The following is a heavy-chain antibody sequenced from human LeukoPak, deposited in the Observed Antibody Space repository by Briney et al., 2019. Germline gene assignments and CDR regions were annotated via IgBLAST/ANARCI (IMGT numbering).Heavy chain of an antibody. CDR2: ITGSGDNT. CDR1: GFTFRNYV. Sequence: NPGGSLRLSCAASGFTFRNYVTKWVRQAPGKGLEWVSGITGSGDNTYYADSVKGRFIISKDNSKNILYLQMNSLRVEDTAVYYCAKGLSMDVWGQGTTVTVSS. V-gene: IGHV3-23*01. CDR3: AKGLSMDV. D-gene: IGHD2/OR15-2a*01. J-gene: IGHJ6*02.